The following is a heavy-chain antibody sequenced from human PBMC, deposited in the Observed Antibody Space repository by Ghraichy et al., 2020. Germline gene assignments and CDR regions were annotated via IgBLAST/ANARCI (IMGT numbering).Heavy chain of an antibody. Sequence: SQTLSLTCTVSGGSINNYYWTWIRQPAGKGLEWIGRIHSGGTTNYNPSLMSRVTMSVDTSKNQFSLKLDSVTAADTAVYYCARDFGGSGQGDYWGQGTLVTVSS. CDR1: GGSINNYY. D-gene: IGHD1-26*01. CDR3: ARDFGGSGQGDY. CDR2: IHSGGTT. J-gene: IGHJ4*02. V-gene: IGHV4-4*07.